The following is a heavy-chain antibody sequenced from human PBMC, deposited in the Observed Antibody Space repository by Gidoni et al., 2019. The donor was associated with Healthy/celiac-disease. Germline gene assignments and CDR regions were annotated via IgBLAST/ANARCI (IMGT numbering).Heavy chain of an antibody. CDR2: IRSKAYGGTT. CDR1: GFTFGDYA. J-gene: IGHJ4*02. D-gene: IGHD2-8*01. Sequence: EVQLVESGGGLVKPGRSLRLSCTASGFTFGDYAMSWFRQAPGKGLEWVGFIRSKAYGGTTEYAASVKGRFTISRDDSKSIAYLQMNSLKTEDTAVYYCTPRGAPPFRIYADFNSGDYWGQGTLVTVSS. CDR3: TPRGAPPFRIYADFNSGDY. V-gene: IGHV3-49*05.